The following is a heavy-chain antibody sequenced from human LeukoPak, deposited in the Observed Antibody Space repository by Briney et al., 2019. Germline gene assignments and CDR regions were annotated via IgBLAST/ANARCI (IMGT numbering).Heavy chain of an antibody. Sequence: PSETLSLTCTVSGGSISSGGYYWSWIRQHPGKGLEWIGYIYYSGSTYYNPSLKSRVTISVDTCKNQFSLKLSSVTAADTAVYYCARVDFWSGYPIFDYWGQGTLVTVSS. V-gene: IGHV4-31*03. CDR2: IYYSGST. CDR3: ARVDFWSGYPIFDY. D-gene: IGHD3-3*01. CDR1: GGSISSGGYY. J-gene: IGHJ4*02.